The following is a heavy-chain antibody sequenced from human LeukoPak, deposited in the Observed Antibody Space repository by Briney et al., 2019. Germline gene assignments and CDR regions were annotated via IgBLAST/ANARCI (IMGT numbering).Heavy chain of an antibody. Sequence: GGSLRLSCAASGFTFDDYGMSWVRQAPGKGLEWVSGINWNGGSTGYADSVKGRFTISRDNAKNSLYLQMNSLRAEDTALYYCARDLSSSGWYGNWDDPWGQGTLVTVSS. CDR3: ARDLSSSGWYGNWDDP. D-gene: IGHD6-19*01. CDR2: INWNGGST. CDR1: GFTFDDYG. V-gene: IGHV3-20*04. J-gene: IGHJ5*02.